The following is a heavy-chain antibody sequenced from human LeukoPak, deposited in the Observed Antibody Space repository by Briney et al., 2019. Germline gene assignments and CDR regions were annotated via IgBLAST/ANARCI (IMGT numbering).Heavy chain of an antibody. CDR3: ARTRGNHIDY. Sequence: SETLSLTCTVSGGSISSSSYYWGWIRQPPGKGLEWIGSIYYSGSTYYNPSLKSRVTISVDTSKNQFSLKLSSVTAADTAVYYCARTRGNHIDYWGQGTLVTVSS. D-gene: IGHD1-14*01. CDR1: GGSISSSSYY. V-gene: IGHV4-39*01. J-gene: IGHJ4*02. CDR2: IYYSGST.